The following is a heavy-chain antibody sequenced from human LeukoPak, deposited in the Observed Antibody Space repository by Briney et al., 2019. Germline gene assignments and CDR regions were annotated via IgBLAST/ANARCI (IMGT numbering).Heavy chain of an antibody. CDR2: IYSGGST. CDR1: EFTVSSNY. CDR3: ARERLYGAGSTWFDP. J-gene: IGHJ5*02. Sequence: GGSLRLSCAASEFTVSSNYMSWVRQAPGKGLEWVSVIYSGGSTYYADSVKGRFTISRDNAKNSLYLQMNSLRAEDTAVYYCARERLYGAGSTWFDPWGQGTLVTVSS. D-gene: IGHD3-10*01. V-gene: IGHV3-53*01.